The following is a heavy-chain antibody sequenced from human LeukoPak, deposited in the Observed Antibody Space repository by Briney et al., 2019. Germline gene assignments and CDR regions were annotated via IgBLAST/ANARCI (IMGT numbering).Heavy chain of an antibody. CDR2: INQDGSKK. V-gene: IGHV3-7*01. J-gene: IGHJ4*02. D-gene: IGHD2-21*01. CDR1: RFTFSNYW. Sequence: GGSLRLSCVASRFTFSNYWMSWVRQAPGKGLEWVANINQDGSKKRYADSMKGRFTISRDNAKESLYLQLNSLRAECTAVYYCAKWGPDCVGAYCPALDSWGPGTLVIVSS. CDR3: AKWGPDCVGAYCPALDS.